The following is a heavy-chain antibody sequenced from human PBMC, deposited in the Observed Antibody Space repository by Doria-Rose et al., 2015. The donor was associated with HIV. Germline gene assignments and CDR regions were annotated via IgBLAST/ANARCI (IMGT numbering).Heavy chain of an antibody. D-gene: IGHD3-3*01. CDR2: TYYTGTS. CDR1: GASVSSRGYY. V-gene: IGHV4-31*02. J-gene: IGHJ4*02. CDR3: ARMGSYRELDY. Sequence: VSGASVSSRGYYWNWIRQVPGKGLESLGYTYYTGTSDYSPSLKSRLNMAVDTSKNQFSLKLSFVTVADTAVYYRARMGSYRELDYWGQGALVIVPA.